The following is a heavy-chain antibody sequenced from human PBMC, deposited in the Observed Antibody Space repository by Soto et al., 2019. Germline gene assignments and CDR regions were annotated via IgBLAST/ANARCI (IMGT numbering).Heavy chain of an antibody. CDR2: ISGVDGRT. D-gene: IGHD3-10*01. Sequence: EVQLLESGGVLVQPGGSLRLSCAASGFTFSSYAMSWVRQAPGKGLEWVSAISGVDGRTYYAESVKGRFTISRDNSKKTLYLLMNSLRAEDTAVYYCAKDGAHIMVRGVPFDYWGQGTLVTVSS. CDR3: AKDGAHIMVRGVPFDY. J-gene: IGHJ4*02. CDR1: GFTFSSYA. V-gene: IGHV3-23*01.